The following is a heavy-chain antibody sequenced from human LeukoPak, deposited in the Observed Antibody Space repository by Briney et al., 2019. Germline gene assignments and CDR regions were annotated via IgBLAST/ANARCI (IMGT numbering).Heavy chain of an antibody. CDR2: ISAYNGNT. J-gene: IGHJ5*02. D-gene: IGHD3-22*01. CDR1: GYTFTSYG. CDR3: ARDSAYDSSGYYSPNWFDP. Sequence: GASVKVSCKASGYTFTSYGISWVRQAPGQGLEWMGWISAYNGNTNYAQKLQGRVTMTTDTSTSTAYMELRSPRSDDTAVYYCARDSAYDSSGYYSPNWFDPWGQGTLVTVSS. V-gene: IGHV1-18*01.